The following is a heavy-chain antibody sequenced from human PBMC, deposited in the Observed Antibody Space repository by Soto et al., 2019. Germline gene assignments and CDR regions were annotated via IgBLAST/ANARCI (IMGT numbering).Heavy chain of an antibody. V-gene: IGHV1-69*01. Sequence: QVQLVQSGAEVKEPGSSVKVSCKATGDLFNNYAFNWVRQAPGQGLEWMGRISPLFSTTNYAQNVQGRVTIGADELTTSVYLEVSNFESEDTAMYYCAASSSVAAAGYFKFWGQGTLVTVSP. CDR2: ISPLFSTT. D-gene: IGHD6-13*01. CDR1: GDLFNNYA. J-gene: IGHJ4*02. CDR3: AASSSVAAAGYFKF.